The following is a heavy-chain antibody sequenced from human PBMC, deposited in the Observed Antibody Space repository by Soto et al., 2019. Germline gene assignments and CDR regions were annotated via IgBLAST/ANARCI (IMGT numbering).Heavy chain of an antibody. CDR3: AKDKQRDTAMVTRSDY. CDR1: GFTFSSYA. J-gene: IGHJ4*02. D-gene: IGHD5-18*01. CDR2: ISGSGGST. Sequence: PGRSLRLSCASSGFTFSSYAMSWVRQAPGKGLEWVSAISGSGGSTYYADSVKGRFTISRDNSKNTLYLQMNSLRAEDTAVYYCAKDKQRDTAMVTRSDYWGQGTLVTVSS. V-gene: IGHV3-23*01.